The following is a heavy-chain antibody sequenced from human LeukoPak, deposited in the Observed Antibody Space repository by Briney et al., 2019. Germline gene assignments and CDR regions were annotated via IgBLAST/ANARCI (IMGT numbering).Heavy chain of an antibody. CDR1: GYTFSHYA. J-gene: IGHJ4*02. Sequence: GGSLLLSCAASGYTFSHYAMHWVRQAPGKGLEWVAVIWYDGSKKYYADSVKGRFTISRDNSKTTVYLQMDSLRVEDTAVYYCARASCHYYSDYWGQGTLVTVSS. CDR2: IWYDGSKK. V-gene: IGHV3-33*01. CDR3: ARASCHYYSDY. D-gene: IGHD3-10*01.